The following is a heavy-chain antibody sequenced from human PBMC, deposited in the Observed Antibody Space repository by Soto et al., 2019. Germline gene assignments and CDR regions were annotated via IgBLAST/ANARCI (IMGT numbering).Heavy chain of an antibody. CDR3: AKAAAAGIWSGMDV. D-gene: IGHD6-13*01. V-gene: IGHV3-30*18. Sequence: QVQLVESGGGVVQPGRSLRLSCAASGFTFSSYGMHWVRQAPGKGLEWVAVISYDGSNKYYADSVKGRFTISRDNSKKTLYLQMNSLRAEDTAVYYCAKAAAAGIWSGMDVWGQGTTVTVSS. J-gene: IGHJ6*02. CDR2: ISYDGSNK. CDR1: GFTFSSYG.